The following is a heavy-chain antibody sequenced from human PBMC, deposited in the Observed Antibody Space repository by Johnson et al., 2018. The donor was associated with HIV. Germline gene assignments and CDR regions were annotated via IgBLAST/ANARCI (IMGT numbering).Heavy chain of an antibody. CDR1: GFTFSDYY. V-gene: IGHV3-33*08. CDR2: IWYDGSNP. CDR3: WGYSTSSNAAFDI. Sequence: QVQLVESGGGLVKPGGSLRLSCAASGFTFSDYYMSWIRQAPGKGLEWVAVIWYDGSNPSYADSVKGRFTISRDNSKNTLFLQMNSLRAEDTAVYYCWGYSTSSNAAFDIWGQGTMVTVSS. J-gene: IGHJ3*02. D-gene: IGHD6-6*01.